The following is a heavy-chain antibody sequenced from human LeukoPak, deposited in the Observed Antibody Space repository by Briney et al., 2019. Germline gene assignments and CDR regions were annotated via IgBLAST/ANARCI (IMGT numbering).Heavy chain of an antibody. V-gene: IGHV3-21*01. CDR2: INYSGTNM. Sequence: GGSLRLSCAASGFTFSSYGIHWVRQAPGKGLEWVSSINYSGTNMYYADSVKGRFIISRDNAKNSLFLQMNSLRPEDTAVYYCVTSGCSGATCYFYFDYWGQGTLVTVSS. D-gene: IGHD2-15*01. CDR3: VTSGCSGATCYFYFDY. CDR1: GFTFSSYG. J-gene: IGHJ4*02.